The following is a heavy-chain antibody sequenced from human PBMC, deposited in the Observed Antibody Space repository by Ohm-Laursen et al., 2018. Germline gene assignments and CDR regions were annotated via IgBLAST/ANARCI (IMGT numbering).Heavy chain of an antibody. D-gene: IGHD5-24*01. Sequence: SLRLSCTASGFTLSTIEMNWFRQAPGKGLEWVSFMYINGKSTYYAGSVKGRFTISRDITKNSLYLQMNSLRVEDTAVYYCVRNYDFWGQGTLVTVSS. CDR1: GFTLSTIE. J-gene: IGHJ4*02. V-gene: IGHV3-48*03. CDR2: MYINGKST. CDR3: VRNYDF.